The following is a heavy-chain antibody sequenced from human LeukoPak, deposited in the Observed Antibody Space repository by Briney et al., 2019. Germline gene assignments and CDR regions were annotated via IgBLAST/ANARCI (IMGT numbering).Heavy chain of an antibody. D-gene: IGHD6-19*01. V-gene: IGHV3-23*01. J-gene: IGHJ6*02. CDR1: GFTFSSYA. Sequence: GGSLRLSCAASGFTFSSYAMSWVRQAPGKGLEWVSAISGSGGSTYYADSVKGRFTISRDNSKNTLYLQMNSLRAEDTAVYYCAKDIAVAGTANYYYGMDVWGQGTTVTVSS. CDR3: AKDIAVAGTANYYYGMDV. CDR2: ISGSGGST.